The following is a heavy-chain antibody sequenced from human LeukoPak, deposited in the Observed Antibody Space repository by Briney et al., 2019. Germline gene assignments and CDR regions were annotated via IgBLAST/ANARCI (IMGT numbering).Heavy chain of an antibody. CDR1: GGSFSGYN. V-gene: IGHV4-34*01. Sequence: PSETLSLTCAVYGGSFSGYNWSWIRQPPGKGLEWIGEINHSGSTNYNPSLKSRVTISVDTSKNQFSLKLTSVTAADTAVYYCARMDDDYYYGSRNISPGWVDPWGQGTLVTVSS. CDR2: INHSGST. J-gene: IGHJ5*02. D-gene: IGHD3-10*01. CDR3: ARMDDDYYYGSRNISPGWVDP.